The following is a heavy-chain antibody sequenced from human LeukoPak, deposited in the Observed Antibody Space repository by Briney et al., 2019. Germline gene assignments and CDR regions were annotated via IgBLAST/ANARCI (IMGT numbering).Heavy chain of an antibody. Sequence: GGSLRLSCAASGFTLSSYSMNWVRQAPGKGLEWVSSISSSSYIYYADSVKGRFTISRDNAKNSLYLQMNSLRAEDTAVYYCASLVVPAANDAFDIWGQGTMVTVSS. CDR3: ASLVVPAANDAFDI. CDR1: GFTLSSYS. V-gene: IGHV3-21*01. D-gene: IGHD2-2*01. J-gene: IGHJ3*02. CDR2: ISSSSYI.